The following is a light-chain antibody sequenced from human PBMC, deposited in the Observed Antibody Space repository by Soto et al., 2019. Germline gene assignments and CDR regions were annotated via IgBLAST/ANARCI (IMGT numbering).Light chain of an antibody. Sequence: EIVLTQSPATVSLSLGERATLSCRASQSIGSYLAWYQHKLGQPPRLLIYDASNRATGIPVRFSGSGSGTDLTLTISSLEPEDFAVYYGQQRSTWPPFSFGPGTKVDIK. CDR3: QQRSTWPPFS. CDR1: QSIGSY. V-gene: IGKV3-11*01. J-gene: IGKJ3*01. CDR2: DAS.